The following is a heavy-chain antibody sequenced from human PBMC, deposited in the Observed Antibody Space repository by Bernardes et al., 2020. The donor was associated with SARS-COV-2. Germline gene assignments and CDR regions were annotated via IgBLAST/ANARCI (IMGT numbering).Heavy chain of an antibody. D-gene: IGHD5-18*01. J-gene: IGHJ4*02. V-gene: IGHV3-23*01. CDR2: ISGSGGIT. Sequence: GGSLRLSCAASEFTFSSYAMNWVRQAPGKGLEWVSGISGSGGITFYADSVKGRFTISRDNSKNTLYLQMNSLRAEDTAVYYCAKVIMDTAMVRSGGLDYWGQGTLVTVPS. CDR1: EFTFSSYA. CDR3: AKVIMDTAMVRSGGLDY.